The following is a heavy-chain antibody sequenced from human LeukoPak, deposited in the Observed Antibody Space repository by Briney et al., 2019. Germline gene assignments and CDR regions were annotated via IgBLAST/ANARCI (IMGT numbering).Heavy chain of an antibody. D-gene: IGHD3-10*01. CDR2: ISGSGGST. J-gene: IGHJ4*02. Sequence: GGSLRLSCAASGFTFSSYGMSWVRQAPGKGLEWVSAISGSGGSTYYADSVKGRFTISRDNSKNTLYLQMNSLRAEDTAVYYCAKVGQLLWFGELPTGVDYWGQGTLVTVSS. CDR1: GFTFSSYG. V-gene: IGHV3-23*01. CDR3: AKVGQLLWFGELPTGVDY.